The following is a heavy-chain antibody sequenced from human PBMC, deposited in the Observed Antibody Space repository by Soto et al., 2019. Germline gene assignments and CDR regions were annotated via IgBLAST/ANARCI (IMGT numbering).Heavy chain of an antibody. CDR1: GFTFSSYD. J-gene: IGHJ3*02. CDR3: ARGAYCSGGSCYSGAFDI. V-gene: IGHV3-13*01. Sequence: EVQLVESGGGLVQPGGSLRLSCAASGFTFSSYDMHWVRQATGKGLEWVSAIGTAGDTYYPGSVKGRFTISRENAKNSLYLQINSLRAGDTAVYYCARGAYCSGGSCYSGAFDIWGQGTMVTVSS. D-gene: IGHD2-15*01. CDR2: IGTAGDT.